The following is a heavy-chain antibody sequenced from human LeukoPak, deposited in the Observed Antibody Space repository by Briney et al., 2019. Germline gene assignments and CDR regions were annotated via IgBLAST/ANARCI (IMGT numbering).Heavy chain of an antibody. CDR1: GFTFSSYG. CDR2: ISYDGSNK. J-gene: IGHJ4*02. CDR3: VRDRGSYRPIDY. D-gene: IGHD1-26*01. Sequence: PGGSLRLSCAASGFTFSSYGMHWVRQAPGKGLEWVAVISYDGSNKYYADSVKGRFTISRDNAENSLYLEMNSLRVEDTAIYYCVRDRGSYRPIDYWGQGTLVTVSS. V-gene: IGHV3-30*03.